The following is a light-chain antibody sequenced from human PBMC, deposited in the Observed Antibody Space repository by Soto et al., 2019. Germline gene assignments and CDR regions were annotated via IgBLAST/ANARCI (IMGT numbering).Light chain of an antibody. J-gene: IGLJ1*01. Sequence: QSVLTQPPSVSGAPGQRVTISCTGSSSNIGAGYGVHWYQQLPGTAPKLLIYGNSNRPSGVRDRFSGSKSGTSASLAITGLQDEDEADYYCQSYDRSLSGYVFGTGTKLTVL. CDR2: GNS. V-gene: IGLV1-40*01. CDR3: QSYDRSLSGYV. CDR1: SSNIGAGYG.